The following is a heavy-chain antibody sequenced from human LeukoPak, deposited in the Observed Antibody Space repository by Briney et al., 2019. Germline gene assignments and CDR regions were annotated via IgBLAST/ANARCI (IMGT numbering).Heavy chain of an antibody. V-gene: IGHV5-51*01. D-gene: IGHD3-9*01. J-gene: IGHJ6*02. CDR3: ARSDGYYDILTGCLSYYYYGMDV. CDR2: IYPGDSDT. CDR1: GYSFTSYW. Sequence: GESLKISCKGSGYSFTSYWIGWVRQMPGKGLEWMGIIYPGDSDTRYSPSFQGQVTISADKSISTAYLQWSSLKASDTAMYYCARSDGYYDILTGCLSYYYYGMDVWGQGTTVTVSS.